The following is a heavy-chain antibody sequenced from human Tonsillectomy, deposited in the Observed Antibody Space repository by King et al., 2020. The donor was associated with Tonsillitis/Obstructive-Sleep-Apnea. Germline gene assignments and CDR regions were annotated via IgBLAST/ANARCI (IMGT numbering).Heavy chain of an antibody. D-gene: IGHD6-6*01. J-gene: IGHJ4*02. CDR3: ARTYSSWSAFDY. Sequence: QLQESGPGLVKPSETLSLTCNVSGGSITNHYWSWIWQPPGKGLEWIGYVSSSGTTNYNPSLKSPITISVDTSRNQFSLKLSSVTAADTAVYYCARTYSSWSAFDYWGQGTLVSVSS. CDR2: VSSSGTT. CDR1: GGSITNHY. V-gene: IGHV4-59*11.